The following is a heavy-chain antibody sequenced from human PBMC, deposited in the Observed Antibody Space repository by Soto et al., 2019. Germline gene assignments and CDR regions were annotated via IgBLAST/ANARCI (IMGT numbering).Heavy chain of an antibody. V-gene: IGHV3-21*01. D-gene: IGHD3-16*01. CDR3: VRDLALMADY. Sequence: GGSLRLSCTVSGFAFNNYGINWVRQAPGKGLEWVSSISKSDYTYYSDSVKGRFAITRDNSKNTVYLQMDSLRVDDTAMYYCVRDLALMADYWGQGTLVTVSS. CDR2: ISKSDYT. J-gene: IGHJ4*02. CDR1: GFAFNNYG.